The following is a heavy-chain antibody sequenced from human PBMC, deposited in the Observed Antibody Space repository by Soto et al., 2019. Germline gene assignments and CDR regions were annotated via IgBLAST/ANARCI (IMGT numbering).Heavy chain of an antibody. V-gene: IGHV1-18*01. CDR3: AGACFGDFVYYFDY. CDR1: GYTFTNYA. D-gene: IGHD3-10*01. CDR2: ISAYNGNT. Sequence: QVQLVQSGAEVKKPGASVKVSCKASGYTFTNYAISWVRQAPGQGLEWMGWISAYNGNTNYAQKLQGRVTMTTDTSTSSASMELRSLRSDDTAVYYCAGACFGDFVYYFDYWGQGTLVTVSS. J-gene: IGHJ4*02.